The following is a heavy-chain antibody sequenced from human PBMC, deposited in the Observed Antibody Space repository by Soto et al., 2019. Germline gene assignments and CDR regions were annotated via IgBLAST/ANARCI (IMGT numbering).Heavy chain of an antibody. V-gene: IGHV1-46*01. Sequence: QVQLVQSGAEVKKPGASVTVSCKASEYTFTTYYMHWVRQAPGQGLEWMGDINPSDGTTRYAQRFQDRLTMTRDTSTSTIYMELTSLTSEDTAVFYCASDSLERFTGLGYWGQGTLVTVSS. J-gene: IGHJ4*02. D-gene: IGHD1-1*01. CDR1: EYTFTTYY. CDR3: ASDSLERFTGLGY. CDR2: INPSDGTT.